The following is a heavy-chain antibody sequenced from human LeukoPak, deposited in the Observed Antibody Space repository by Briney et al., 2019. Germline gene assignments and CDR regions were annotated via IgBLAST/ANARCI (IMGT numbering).Heavy chain of an antibody. CDR1: GGSISTYY. J-gene: IGHJ4*02. CDR3: ARMGGYSGYATH. Sequence: SETLSLTCTVSGGSISTYYWSWIRQPPGKGLEWMGYIYYSGTTNYNPSLKSRVTISLDTSKNQFSLNLSSVTAGDTGVYYCARMGGYSGYATHWGQGTLVTVSS. D-gene: IGHD5-12*01. V-gene: IGHV4-59*08. CDR2: IYYSGTT.